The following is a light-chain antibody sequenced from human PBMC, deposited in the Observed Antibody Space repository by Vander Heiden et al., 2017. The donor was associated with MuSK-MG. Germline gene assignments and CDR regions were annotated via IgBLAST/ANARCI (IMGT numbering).Light chain of an antibody. J-gene: IGKJ1*01. V-gene: IGKV4-1*01. Sequence: DIVMTQSPSSLAVSLGERATINCKSSQTVLYTSSNKNYLAWFQQKPGQPPKLLIYWASTRESGVPDRFSGSGSGTDFTLTISSLQAEDAAVYYCHQYFNTPLTFGHGTKVEIK. CDR3: HQYFNTPLT. CDR2: WAS. CDR1: QTVLYTSSNKNY.